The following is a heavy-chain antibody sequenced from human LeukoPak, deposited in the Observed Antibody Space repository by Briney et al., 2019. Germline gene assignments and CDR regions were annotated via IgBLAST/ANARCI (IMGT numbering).Heavy chain of an antibody. Sequence: SSETLSLTCTVSGGSISSYYWSWIRQPPGKGLEWIGYIYYSGSTNYNPSLKSRVTISVDTSKNRFSLKLSSVTAADTAVYYCARVATMVRGVINYYYYYYMDVWGKGTTVTISS. V-gene: IGHV4-59*01. CDR3: ARVATMVRGVINYYYYYYMDV. D-gene: IGHD3-10*01. J-gene: IGHJ6*03. CDR1: GGSISSYY. CDR2: IYYSGST.